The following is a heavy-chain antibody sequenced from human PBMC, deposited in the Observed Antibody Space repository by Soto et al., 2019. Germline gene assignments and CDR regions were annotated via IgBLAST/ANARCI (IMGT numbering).Heavy chain of an antibody. CDR3: ARDNYDFWSGSYYYYYHGMDV. CDR2: INHSGST. CDR1: GGSFSGYY. D-gene: IGHD3-3*01. J-gene: IGHJ6*02. Sequence: SETLSLTCAVYGGSFSGYYWSWIRQPPGKGREWIGEINHSGSTNYNPSLKRRVTISVDTSKNQFSLKLSSVTAADTAVYYCARDNYDFWSGSYYYYYHGMDVWGQGTTVTVSS. V-gene: IGHV4-34*01.